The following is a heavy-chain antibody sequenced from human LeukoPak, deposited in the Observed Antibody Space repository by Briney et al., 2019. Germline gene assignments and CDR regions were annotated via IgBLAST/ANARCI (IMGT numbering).Heavy chain of an antibody. CDR1: GGSISSYY. Sequence: PSETLSLTCTVSGGSISSYYWSWIRQPPGKGLGWIGYIYYSGSTNYNPSLKSRVTISVDTSKNQFSLKLSSVTAADTAVYYCARVSSSWLGVGAFDIWGQGTMATVSS. CDR2: IYYSGST. V-gene: IGHV4-59*01. D-gene: IGHD6-13*01. J-gene: IGHJ3*02. CDR3: ARVSSSWLGVGAFDI.